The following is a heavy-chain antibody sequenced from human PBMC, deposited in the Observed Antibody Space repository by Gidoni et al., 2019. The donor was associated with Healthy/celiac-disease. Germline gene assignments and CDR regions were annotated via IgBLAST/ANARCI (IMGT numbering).Heavy chain of an antibody. V-gene: IGHV4-59*01. CDR3: ARGEEDGDYDY. D-gene: IGHD4-17*01. J-gene: IGHJ4*02. CDR1: GGSISSYY. Sequence: QVQLQESGPGLVKPSETLSLTCTVSGGSISSYYWSWFRQPPGKGLEWIGYIYYSGSTNYNPSLKSRVTISVDTSKNQFSLKLSSVTAADTAVYYCARGEEDGDYDYWGQGTLVTVSS. CDR2: IYYSGST.